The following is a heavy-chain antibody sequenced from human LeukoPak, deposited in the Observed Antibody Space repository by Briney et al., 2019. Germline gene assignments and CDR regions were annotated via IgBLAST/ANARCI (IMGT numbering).Heavy chain of an antibody. CDR3: ARADSSGWYVIDY. CDR1: GFTFKSYG. V-gene: IGHV3-33*01. D-gene: IGHD6-19*01. Sequence: GRTLRLSCAASGFTFKSYGMHWVRQAPGKGLEWVAVIWHDGSNKYSADSVKGQFTISRDNSQNTLYLQINSLRAEDTAVYYCARADSSGWYVIDYWGQGTLVTVSS. J-gene: IGHJ4*02. CDR2: IWHDGSNK.